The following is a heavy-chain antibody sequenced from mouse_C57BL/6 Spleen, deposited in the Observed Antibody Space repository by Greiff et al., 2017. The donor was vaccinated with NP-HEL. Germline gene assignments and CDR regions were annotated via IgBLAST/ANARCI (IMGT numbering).Heavy chain of an antibody. V-gene: IGHV1-22*01. CDR3: ARVETAQATWGFAY. J-gene: IGHJ3*01. D-gene: IGHD3-2*02. Sequence: EVKLVESGPELVKPGASVKMSCKASGYTFTDYNMHWVKQSHGKSLEWIGYINPNNGGTSYNQKFKGKATLTVNKSSSTAYMELRSLTSEDSAVYYCARVETAQATWGFAYWGQGTLVTVSA. CDR1: GYTFTDYN. CDR2: INPNNGGT.